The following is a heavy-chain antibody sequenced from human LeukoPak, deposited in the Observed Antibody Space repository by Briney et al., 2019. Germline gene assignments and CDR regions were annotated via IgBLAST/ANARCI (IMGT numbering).Heavy chain of an antibody. CDR3: AKGSPLRAFDI. CDR1: GFTFRFFE. D-gene: IGHD3-16*01. CDR2: ISGSGGST. J-gene: IGHJ3*02. Sequence: GGSLRLSCAASGFTFRFFEMNLFRQAPGRGLEWVSAISGSGGSTHYADSVKGRFTISRDNSKNTLYLQMNSLRDEDTAVYYCAKGSPLRAFDIWGQGTMVTVSS. V-gene: IGHV3-23*01.